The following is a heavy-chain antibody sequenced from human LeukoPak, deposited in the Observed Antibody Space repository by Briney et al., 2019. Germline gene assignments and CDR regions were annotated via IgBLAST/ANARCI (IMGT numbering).Heavy chain of an antibody. CDR3: ARGCHRRGGSCSYYYGMDV. Sequence: SETLSLTCAVSGGSISSSNWWSWVRQPPGKGLEWIGEIYHSGSTNYNPSLKSRVTISVDKSKNQFSLKLSSVTAADTAVYYCARGCHRRGGSCSYYYGMDVWGQGTTVTVSS. D-gene: IGHD2-15*01. J-gene: IGHJ6*02. CDR1: GGSISSSNW. V-gene: IGHV4-4*02. CDR2: IYHSGST.